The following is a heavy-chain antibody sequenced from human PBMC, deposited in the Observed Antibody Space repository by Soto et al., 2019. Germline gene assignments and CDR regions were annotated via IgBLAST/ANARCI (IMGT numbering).Heavy chain of an antibody. Sequence: QLQLQESGPGLVKPSETLSLTCTVSGGSISSSSYYWGWIRQPPGKGLEWIGNIYYSGSTYYNPSLKSRVTRSVDTSKNQFSLKLSSVTAADTAVYYCARRGSGGIAVAGTSFDYWGQGTLVTVSS. V-gene: IGHV4-39*01. CDR2: IYYSGST. CDR3: ARRGSGGIAVAGTSFDY. J-gene: IGHJ4*02. D-gene: IGHD6-19*01. CDR1: GGSISSSSYY.